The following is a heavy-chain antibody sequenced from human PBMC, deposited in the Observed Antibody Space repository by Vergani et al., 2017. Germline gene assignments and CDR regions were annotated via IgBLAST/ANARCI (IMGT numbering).Heavy chain of an antibody. CDR3: ATKSCGTPGCQIGYFRE. CDR2: ISYDGTQK. D-gene: IGHD1-1*01. V-gene: IGHV3-30*03. J-gene: IGHJ1*01. CDR1: GFTSSYYG. Sequence: QVHLVESGRGVVQPGRSLRLSCVVSGFTSSYYGMYWVRQAPGKGLEWVAVISYDGTQKYYADSVKGRFTISRDNSKSTLYLQMNSLRTEDTAVYYCATKSCGTPGCQIGYFREWGQGTLVTVSS.